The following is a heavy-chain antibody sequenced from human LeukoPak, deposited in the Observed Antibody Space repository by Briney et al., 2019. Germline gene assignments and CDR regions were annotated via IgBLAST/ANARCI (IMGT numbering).Heavy chain of an antibody. Sequence: GGSLRLSCAASGFTFSSYAMSWVRQAPGKGLEWVSAISGSGGSTYYADSVKGRFTISRDNSKNTLYLQMNSLRAEDTAVYYCAKMMGSGYYGGYYYYGMDVWGQGTTVTVSS. V-gene: IGHV3-23*01. CDR2: ISGSGGST. CDR1: GFTFSSYA. D-gene: IGHD3-22*01. CDR3: AKMMGSGYYGGYYYYGMDV. J-gene: IGHJ6*02.